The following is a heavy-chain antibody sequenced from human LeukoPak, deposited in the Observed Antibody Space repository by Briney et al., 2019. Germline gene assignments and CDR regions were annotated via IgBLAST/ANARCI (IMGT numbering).Heavy chain of an antibody. D-gene: IGHD3-10*01. J-gene: IGHJ6*02. CDR1: GFTFSSYA. CDR3: ARDHGDYYGMDV. Sequence: GGSLRLSCAASGFTFSSYAMHWVHQAPGKGLEWVAVISYDGSNKYYADSVKGRFTISRDNSKNTLYLQMNSLRAEDTAVYYCARDHGDYYGMDVWGQGTTVTVSS. V-gene: IGHV3-30-3*01. CDR2: ISYDGSNK.